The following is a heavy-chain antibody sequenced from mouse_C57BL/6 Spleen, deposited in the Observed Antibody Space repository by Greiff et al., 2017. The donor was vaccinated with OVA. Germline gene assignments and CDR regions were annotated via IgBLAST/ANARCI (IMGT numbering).Heavy chain of an antibody. CDR1: GYSFTSYY. D-gene: IGHD2-4*01. CDR3: VYDYDTWFAY. Sequence: QVQLKESGPELVKPGASVKISCKASGYSFTSYYIHWVKQRPGQGLEWIGWIYPGSGNTKYNEKFKGKATLTADTSSSTAYMQLSSLTSEDSAVYYCVYDYDTWFAYWGQGTLVTVSA. J-gene: IGHJ3*01. CDR2: IYPGSGNT. V-gene: IGHV1-66*01.